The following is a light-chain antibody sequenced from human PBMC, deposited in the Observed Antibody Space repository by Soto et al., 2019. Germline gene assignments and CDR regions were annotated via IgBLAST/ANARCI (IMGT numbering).Light chain of an antibody. J-gene: IGKJ1*01. Sequence: EIVMTQSRATLSVSPGERPTRPCRASQSVVSNLAWYQQKHGQAPRILIYGASTRATGIPDRFSGSGSGTEVTLTISSLQPEDFAVDYCQQYNNWPRTFGQGTKVDIK. V-gene: IGKV3-15*01. CDR1: QSVVSN. CDR2: GAS. CDR3: QQYNNWPRT.